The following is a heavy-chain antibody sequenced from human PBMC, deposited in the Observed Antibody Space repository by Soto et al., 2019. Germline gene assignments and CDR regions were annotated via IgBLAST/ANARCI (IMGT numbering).Heavy chain of an antibody. J-gene: IGHJ4*02. V-gene: IGHV1-18*04. CDR3: ARDHRYNWNDGGDY. D-gene: IGHD1-20*01. CDR2: ISAYNGNT. CDR1: GYTFTSYG. Sequence: ASVKVSYKASGYTFTSYGISWVRQAPGQGLEWMGWISAYNGNTNYAQKLQGRVTMTTDTSTSTAYMELRSLRSDDTAVYYCARDHRYNWNDGGDYWGQGTLVTVSS.